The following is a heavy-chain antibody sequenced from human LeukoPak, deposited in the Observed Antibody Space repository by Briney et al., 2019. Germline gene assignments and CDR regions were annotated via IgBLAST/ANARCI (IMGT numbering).Heavy chain of an antibody. CDR1: GGSISSYY. Sequence: ASETLSLTCTVSGGSISSYYWSWIRQPPGKGLEWLGYIYYSGSTNYNPSLKSRVTISVDTSKNQFSLKLSSVTAADTAVYYCARARRSFATGWFDPWGQGTLVTVSS. CDR2: IYYSGST. D-gene: IGHD1-14*01. J-gene: IGHJ5*02. CDR3: ARARRSFATGWFDP. V-gene: IGHV4-59*01.